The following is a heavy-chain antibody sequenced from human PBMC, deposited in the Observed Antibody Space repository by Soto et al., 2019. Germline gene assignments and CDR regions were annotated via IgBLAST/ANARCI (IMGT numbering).Heavy chain of an antibody. CDR2: IYWDDDK. CDR3: AHVVGCGINHYFDY. CDR1: GFSLSTYGMG. J-gene: IGHJ4*02. D-gene: IGHD2-15*01. Sequence: QITLKESGPTLVKPTQTLTLTCTFSGFSLSTYGMGMGWIRQPPGKAPEWLSVIYWDDDKRYSPSLKSRLTITKDTSNSQVVLPMTDGDPVDPATYYCAHVVGCGINHYFDYWGQGSLVTVSS. V-gene: IGHV2-5*02.